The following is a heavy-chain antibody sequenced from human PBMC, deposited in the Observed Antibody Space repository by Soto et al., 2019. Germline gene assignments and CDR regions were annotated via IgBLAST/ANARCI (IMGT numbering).Heavy chain of an antibody. CDR3: ARVPVVVPAAMHPDAFDI. Sequence: GASVKVSCKASGYTFSIYGISWVRQAPGQGLEWMGWIGAYNGETNYAQKLQGRVTMTTDTSTSTAYMELRSLRSGDTTVYYCARVPVVVPAAMHPDAFDIWGQGTMVTVSS. J-gene: IGHJ3*02. CDR2: IGAYNGET. V-gene: IGHV1-18*01. D-gene: IGHD2-2*01. CDR1: GYTFSIYG.